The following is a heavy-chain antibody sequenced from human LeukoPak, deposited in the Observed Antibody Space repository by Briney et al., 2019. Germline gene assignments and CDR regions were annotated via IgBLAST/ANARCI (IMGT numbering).Heavy chain of an antibody. Sequence: GGSLRLSCAAPGFTFSSYWMSWVRQAPGKGLEWVANIKQDGSEKYYVDSVKGRFTISRDNAKNSLYLQMNSLRAEDTAVYYCARAGLYYDFWSGGWFDPWGQGTLVTVSS. CDR2: IKQDGSEK. J-gene: IGHJ5*02. D-gene: IGHD3-3*01. CDR1: GFTFSSYW. V-gene: IGHV3-7*01. CDR3: ARAGLYYDFWSGGWFDP.